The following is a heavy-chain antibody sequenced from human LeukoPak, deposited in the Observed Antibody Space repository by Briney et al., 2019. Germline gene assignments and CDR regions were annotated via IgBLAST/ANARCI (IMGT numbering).Heavy chain of an antibody. CDR2: IYISGSGST. D-gene: IGHD5-18*01. V-gene: IGHV4-4*07. Sequence: SETLSLTCTVSGGSISSYYWSWIRQPAGKGLEWIGRIYISGSGSTNYNPSLKSRVTMSVDTSKNQFSLKLSSVTAADTAVYYCARDGIQLWLPYYYYMDVWGKGTTVTVSS. CDR3: ARDGIQLWLPYYYYMDV. CDR1: GGSISSYY. J-gene: IGHJ6*03.